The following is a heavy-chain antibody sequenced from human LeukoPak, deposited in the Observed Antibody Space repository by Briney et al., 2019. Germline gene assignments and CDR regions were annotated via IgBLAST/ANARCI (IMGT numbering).Heavy chain of an antibody. D-gene: IGHD2-21*02. J-gene: IGHJ4*02. Sequence: GGSLRLSCAASGFTFSSYSMNWVRQAPGKGLEWVSYISSSSTIYYADSVKGRFTISRDNAKNSLYLQMNSLRAEDTAVYYCAREDVVVTAIPLDYWGQGTLVTVSS. CDR2: ISSSSTI. V-gene: IGHV3-48*01. CDR1: GFTFSSYS. CDR3: AREDVVVTAIPLDY.